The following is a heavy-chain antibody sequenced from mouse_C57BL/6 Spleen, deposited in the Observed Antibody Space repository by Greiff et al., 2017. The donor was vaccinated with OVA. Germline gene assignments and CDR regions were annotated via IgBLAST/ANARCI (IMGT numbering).Heavy chain of an antibody. Sequence: EVQVVESGPGLVKPSQSLSLTCSVTGYSITSGYYWNWIRQFPGNKLEWMGYISYDGSNNYNPSLKNRISITRDTSKNQFFLKLNSVTTEDTATYYCASIYYYGSEDYWGQGTTLTVSS. CDR3: ASIYYYGSEDY. V-gene: IGHV3-6*01. CDR2: ISYDGSN. CDR1: GYSITSGYY. D-gene: IGHD1-1*01. J-gene: IGHJ2*01.